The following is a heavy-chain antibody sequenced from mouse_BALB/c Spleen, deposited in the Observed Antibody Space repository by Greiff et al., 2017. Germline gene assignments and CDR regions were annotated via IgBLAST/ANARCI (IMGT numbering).Heavy chain of an antibody. Sequence: EVQLQESGGDLVKPGGSLKLSCAASGFTFSSYGMSWVRQTPDKRLEWVATISSGGSYTYYPDSVKGRFTISRDNAKNTLYLQMSSLKSEDTAMYYCARHPTTAGAMDYWGQGTSVTVSS. J-gene: IGHJ4*01. V-gene: IGHV5-6*01. CDR2: ISSGGSYT. CDR3: ARHPTTAGAMDY. CDR1: GFTFSSYG. D-gene: IGHD1-2*01.